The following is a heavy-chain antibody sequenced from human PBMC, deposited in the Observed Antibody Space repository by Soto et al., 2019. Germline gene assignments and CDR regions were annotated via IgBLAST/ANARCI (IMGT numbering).Heavy chain of an antibody. CDR3: ARVHLVRTSSYYCGMDV. D-gene: IGHD6-6*01. CDR2: ISGSGKDT. V-gene: IGHV3-21*06. J-gene: IGHJ6*02. CDR1: GFTFSNYR. Sequence: VDLVESGGGLVKPGGSLTLSCATSGFTFSNYRMNWVRQAPGKGLEWVASISGSGKDTFYRDSVKGRFTISRDNAESSLVLQMNSLTVDDTAVYHCARVHLVRTSSYYCGMDVWGPGTTVTVSS.